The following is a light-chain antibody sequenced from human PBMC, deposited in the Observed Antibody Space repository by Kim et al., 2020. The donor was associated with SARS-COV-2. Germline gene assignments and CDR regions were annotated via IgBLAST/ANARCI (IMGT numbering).Light chain of an antibody. CDR2: GDD. Sequence: QRVTITCSGSTSNIGSNTVNWYQQLPGTAPRLLIYGDDKRPSGVPDRFSGSKSGTSASLAITGLQSEDEADYYCAAWDDSLNGFYVFGTGTKVTVL. CDR1: TSNIGSNT. V-gene: IGLV1-44*01. J-gene: IGLJ1*01. CDR3: AAWDDSLNGFYV.